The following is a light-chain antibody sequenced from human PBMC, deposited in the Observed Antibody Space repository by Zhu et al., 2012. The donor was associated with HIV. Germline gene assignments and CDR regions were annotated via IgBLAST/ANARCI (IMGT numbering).Light chain of an antibody. V-gene: IGKV3-11*01. CDR2: DAS. Sequence: IVLTQSPPTLSLSPGERATLSCRASQSIGSYLAWYQQRPGQAPRLLMYDASIRATGISARFSGSGSGTDFTLTISSLEPEDFAVYYCQQRVNWPLTFGGGTKVEIK. CDR3: QQRVNWPLT. J-gene: IGKJ4*01. CDR1: QSIGSY.